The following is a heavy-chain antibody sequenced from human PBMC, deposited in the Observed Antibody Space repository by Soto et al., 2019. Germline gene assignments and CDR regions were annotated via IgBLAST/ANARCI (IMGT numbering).Heavy chain of an antibody. CDR2: ISYDGSNK. D-gene: IGHD6-13*01. J-gene: IGHJ4*02. CDR1: GFTFSSYA. V-gene: IGHV3-30-3*01. Sequence: QVQLVESGGGVVQPGRSLRLSCAASGFTFSSYAMHWVRQAPGKGLEWVAVISYDGSNKYYADSVKGRFTISRDNSKNTLYLQMNSMRSEDTAVYYCARDQAAAGTLLLGFDYWGQGTLVTVSS. CDR3: ARDQAAAGTLLLGFDY.